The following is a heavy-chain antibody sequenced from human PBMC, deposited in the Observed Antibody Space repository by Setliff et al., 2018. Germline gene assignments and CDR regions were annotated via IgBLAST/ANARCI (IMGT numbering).Heavy chain of an antibody. V-gene: IGHV3-48*01. J-gene: IGHJ4*02. CDR2: ISGSSHII. CDR1: GFTFSGYS. CDR3: AKG. Sequence: GGSLRLSCAASGFTFSGYSMNWVRQAPGKGLEWVSYISGSSHIISYADSVKGRFTISRDNSKNTLSLHMNSLRADDTAVYFCAKGGGQGTLVTVSS.